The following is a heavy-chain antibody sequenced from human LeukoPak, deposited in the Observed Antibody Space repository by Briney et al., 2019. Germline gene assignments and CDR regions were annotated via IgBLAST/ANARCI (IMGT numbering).Heavy chain of an antibody. Sequence: TGGSLRLSCAASGITLSSYAMSWVRQAPGKGLEWVSAISGSGGSTYYADSVKGRFTISRDNSKNTLYLQMNSLRAEDTAVYYCAPDPYYYDSSGYRTDYWGQGTLVTVSS. CDR1: GITLSSYA. CDR2: ISGSGGST. V-gene: IGHV3-23*01. D-gene: IGHD3-22*01. CDR3: APDPYYYDSSGYRTDY. J-gene: IGHJ4*02.